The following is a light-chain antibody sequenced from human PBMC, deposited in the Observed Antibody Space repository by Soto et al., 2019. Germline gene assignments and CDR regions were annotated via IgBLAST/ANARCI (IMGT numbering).Light chain of an antibody. CDR2: DVS. CDR1: SSDVGGYNY. Sequence: QSALTQPASVSGSPGQSITISCTGTSSDVGGYNYVSWYQHHPGKAPELMIYDVSNRPSGISNRFSRSKSGNTASLTISGLQAEDEADYYCSSYSSSSTHVVFGGGTKLTVL. J-gene: IGLJ2*01. CDR3: SSYSSSSTHVV. V-gene: IGLV2-14*03.